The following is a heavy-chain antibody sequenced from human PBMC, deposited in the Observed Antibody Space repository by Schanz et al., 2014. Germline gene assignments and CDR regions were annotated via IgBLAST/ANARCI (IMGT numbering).Heavy chain of an antibody. J-gene: IGHJ3*02. CDR2: INTGSNYI. CDR3: AKGRFGELSAFDI. CDR1: GFMFSSYG. Sequence: QVQLVESGGGVVQPGRSLRLSCAASGFMFSSYGMHWVRQAPGKGLEWISFINTGSNYINYADSVKGRFTISRDNSKNTLYLQMNSLRAEDTAVYYCAKGRFGELSAFDIWGQGTMVTVSS. V-gene: IGHV3-NL1*01. D-gene: IGHD3-10*01.